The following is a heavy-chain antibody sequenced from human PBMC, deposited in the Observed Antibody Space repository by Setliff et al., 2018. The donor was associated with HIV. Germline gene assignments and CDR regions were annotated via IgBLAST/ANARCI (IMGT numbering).Heavy chain of an antibody. CDR1: GGSFSDYY. Sequence: SETLSLTCAVYGGSFSDYYWSWIRQSPGRGLEWIGEINHGGSTIYNPSLKSRVAISIDTSKNQFSLNLTSVTAADTAIYYCARGLDVWGTYRYRNYFDYWGQGTLVTVSS. CDR3: ARGLDVWGTYRYRNYFDY. CDR2: INHGGST. V-gene: IGHV4-34*01. D-gene: IGHD3-16*02. J-gene: IGHJ4*02.